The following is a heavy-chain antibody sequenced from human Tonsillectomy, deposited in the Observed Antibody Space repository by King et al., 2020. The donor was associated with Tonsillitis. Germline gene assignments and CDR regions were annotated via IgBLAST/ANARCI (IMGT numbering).Heavy chain of an antibody. J-gene: IGHJ2*01. D-gene: IGHD3-10*01. CDR3: AKRAKGDRNWYFDL. CDR2: INWNSGDI. CDR1: GFTFDDCD. Sequence: VQLVESGGGLVQPGRSLRLSCAASGFTFDDCDMHWVRQVPGKGLEWVSGINWNSGDIVYADSVKGRFTISRDNAKNSLYLQMNSLRAEDTALYYCAKRAKGDRNWYFDLWGRGTLVTVSS. V-gene: IGHV3-9*01.